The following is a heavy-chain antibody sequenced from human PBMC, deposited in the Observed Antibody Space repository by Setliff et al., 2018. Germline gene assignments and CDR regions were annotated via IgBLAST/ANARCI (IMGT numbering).Heavy chain of an antibody. CDR1: GGSISSSSYY. D-gene: IGHD3-3*01. CDR3: ARAGPYYDFWSGYYRTMDV. CDR2: IYYSGST. Sequence: LSLTCTVSGGSISSSSYYWGWIRQRPGKGLEWIGSIYYSGSTYYNPSLKSRVTISVDTSKNQFSLRLSSVTAADTAVYYCARAGPYYDFWSGYYRTMDVWGKGTTVTVSS. V-gene: IGHV4-39*07. J-gene: IGHJ6*03.